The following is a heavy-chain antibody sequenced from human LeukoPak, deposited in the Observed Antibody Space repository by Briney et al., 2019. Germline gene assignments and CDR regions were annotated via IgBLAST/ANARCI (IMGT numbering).Heavy chain of an antibody. CDR3: ARDNSVGDNAWWFDP. V-gene: IGHV1-46*01. D-gene: IGHD1-26*01. J-gene: IGHJ5*02. Sequence: ASVKVSCKASGYTFTSYYMHWVRQAPGQGLEWMGLINPTGDSTGYAQKFQGRVTMTRDMSTSTDFMELSSLRSEDTAVYYCARDNSVGDNAWWFDPWGQGTLVTVSS. CDR1: GYTFTSYY. CDR2: INPTGDST.